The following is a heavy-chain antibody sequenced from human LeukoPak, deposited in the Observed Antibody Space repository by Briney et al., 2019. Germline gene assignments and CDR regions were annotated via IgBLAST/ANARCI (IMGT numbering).Heavy chain of an antibody. CDR1: GDSDSSNSAA. V-gene: IGHV6-1*01. CDR3: ARSSYSGYESPFDY. D-gene: IGHD5-12*01. Sequence: SQTLSLTCAISGDSDSSNSAAWNWIRQSPSRGLEWLARTYYRSKWYNDYAVSVKSRITINPDTSKNQFSLQLNSVTPEDTAVYYCARSSYSGYESPFDYWGQGTLVTVSS. J-gene: IGHJ4*02. CDR2: TYYRSKWYN.